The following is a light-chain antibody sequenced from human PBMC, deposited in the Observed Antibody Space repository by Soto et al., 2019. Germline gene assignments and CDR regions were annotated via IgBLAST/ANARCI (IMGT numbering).Light chain of an antibody. CDR1: SSDVGAYDH. CDR2: DVN. V-gene: IGLV2-14*03. CDR3: KSYTSKSTPWV. J-gene: IGLJ3*02. Sequence: QSALTQPASVSGSPGQSITISCTGTSSDVGAYDHVSWYQQHPGKTPKLVIFDVNNQPSGVSNRFSGSKSGNTASLTIFGLEAEDEADYYCKSYTSKSTPWVFGVGTKLTVL.